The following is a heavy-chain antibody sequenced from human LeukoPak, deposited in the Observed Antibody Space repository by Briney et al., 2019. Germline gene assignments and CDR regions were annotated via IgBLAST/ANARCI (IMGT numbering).Heavy chain of an antibody. CDR2: INHSGST. J-gene: IGHJ3*02. Sequence: PSETLSLTCAVYGGSFSGYYWSWIRQPPGKGLEWIGEINHSGSTNYSPSLKSRVTISIDTSKNQFSLKLSSVTAADTAVYNCARRDGFDAFDIWGQGTLVTVSS. V-gene: IGHV4-34*01. D-gene: IGHD4-17*01. CDR1: GGSFSGYY. CDR3: ARRDGFDAFDI.